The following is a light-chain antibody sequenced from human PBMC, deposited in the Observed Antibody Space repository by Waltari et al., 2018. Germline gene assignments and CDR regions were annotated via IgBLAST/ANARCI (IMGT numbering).Light chain of an antibody. V-gene: IGKV3-15*01. CDR1: QGVSRS. CDR3: LQRSNWPFT. J-gene: IGKJ3*01. Sequence: EIVMTQSPATLSLSPGERAPLSCRASQGVSRSLAWYQQKPGQAPRLLSYGASSRATGIPDRFSGSGSGTDFTLTISSREPEDVAVYYCLQRSNWPFTFGPGTKLDIK. CDR2: GAS.